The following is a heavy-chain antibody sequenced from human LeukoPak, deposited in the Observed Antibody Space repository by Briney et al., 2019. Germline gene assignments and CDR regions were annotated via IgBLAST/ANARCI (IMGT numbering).Heavy chain of an antibody. CDR3: AKDPDYYGSFGSIDY. Sequence: PSGTLSLTCAVSGGSISSSNWWSWVRQPPGKGLEWIGEIYHSGSTNYNPSLKSRVTISVDKSKNQFSLKLSSVTAADTAVYYCAKDPDYYGSFGSIDYWGQGTLVTVSS. D-gene: IGHD3-10*01. J-gene: IGHJ4*02. V-gene: IGHV4-4*02. CDR1: GGSISSSNW. CDR2: IYHSGST.